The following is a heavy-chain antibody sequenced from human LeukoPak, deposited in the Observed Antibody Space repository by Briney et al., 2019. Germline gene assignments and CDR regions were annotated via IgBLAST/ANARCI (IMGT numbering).Heavy chain of an antibody. CDR1: GFTFSNAW. V-gene: IGHV3-7*03. CDR3: ARDRGWLQSDY. D-gene: IGHD5-24*01. J-gene: IGHJ4*02. CDR2: INQDGSQK. Sequence: GGSLRLSCAASGFTFSNAWMSWVRQAPGKGLEWVADINQDGSQKYYRDSVKGRFTISRDNAKNSLYLEMNSLSAEDTAVYYCARDRGWLQSDYWGQGALVTVSS.